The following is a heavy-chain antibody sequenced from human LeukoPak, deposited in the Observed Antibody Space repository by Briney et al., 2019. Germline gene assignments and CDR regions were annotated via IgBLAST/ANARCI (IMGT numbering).Heavy chain of an antibody. CDR3: ARGTTVTTLGDH. J-gene: IGHJ4*02. V-gene: IGHV3-30-3*01. D-gene: IGHD4-17*01. CDR2: ISYDGSSK. Sequence: PGGSLGLSCAASGFTFSSYAMHWVRQAPGKGLEWVAVISYDGSSKYYADSVKGRFTISRDNSKNTLYVQMNSLRAEDTAVYYCARGTTVTTLGDHWGQGTLVTVSS. CDR1: GFTFSSYA.